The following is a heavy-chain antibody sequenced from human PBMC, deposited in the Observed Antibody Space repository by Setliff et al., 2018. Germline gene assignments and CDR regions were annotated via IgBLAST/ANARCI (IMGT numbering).Heavy chain of an antibody. CDR1: GYTFTTNW. CDR3: ARQGCSSTSCHSIDY. D-gene: IGHD2-2*01. CDR2: IYPGDSDT. J-gene: IGHJ4*02. V-gene: IGHV5-51*01. Sequence: GESLKISCKGSGYTFTTNWIAWVRQMPGKGLEWMGIIYPGDSDTRYSPPFQGQVTISADKAINTAYLQWNNLQASDTAMYYCARQGCSSTSCHSIDYWGQGTLVTVSS.